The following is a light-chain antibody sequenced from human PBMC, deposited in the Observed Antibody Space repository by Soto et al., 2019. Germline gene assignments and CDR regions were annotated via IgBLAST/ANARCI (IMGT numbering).Light chain of an antibody. Sequence: QSVLPQPPSVSGAPGQRVTISCTGRSSIIGAGYDVHWYQQLPGTAPKLLIYGNSNRPSGVPDRFSGSKSGTSASLAITGLQAEDEADYYCQSYDSSLSGHVVFGGGTKLTVL. CDR2: GNS. V-gene: IGLV1-40*01. CDR1: SSIIGAGYD. CDR3: QSYDSSLSGHVV. J-gene: IGLJ2*01.